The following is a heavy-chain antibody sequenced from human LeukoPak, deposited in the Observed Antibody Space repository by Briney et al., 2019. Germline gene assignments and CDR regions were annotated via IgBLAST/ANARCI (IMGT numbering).Heavy chain of an antibody. Sequence: SETLSLTCAVYGGSFSNHYWTWIRQTPGRGYEWIGESSHTGDITGYNPSPKGRATIFVDSSKKQFSLRVTSVTAADTGIYYCVRVPDVIERPCDTWGPGTVVTVSS. D-gene: IGHD1-1*01. V-gene: IGHV4-34*01. CDR2: SSHTGDIT. CDR3: VRVPDVIERPCDT. J-gene: IGHJ5*02. CDR1: GGSFSNHY.